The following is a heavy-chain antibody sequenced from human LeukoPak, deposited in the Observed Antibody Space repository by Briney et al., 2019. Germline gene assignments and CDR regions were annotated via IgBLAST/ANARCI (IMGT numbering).Heavy chain of an antibody. V-gene: IGHV3-30*18. Sequence: GGSLRLSCAASGFTFSSYGMHWVRQAPDKGLEWVAVISYDGSNKYYADSVKGRFTISRDNSKNTLYLQMNSLRAEDTAVYYCAKDFDAYSYGSAADYWGQGTLVTVSS. CDR1: GFTFSSYG. CDR3: AKDFDAYSYGSAADY. J-gene: IGHJ4*02. CDR2: ISYDGSNK. D-gene: IGHD5-18*01.